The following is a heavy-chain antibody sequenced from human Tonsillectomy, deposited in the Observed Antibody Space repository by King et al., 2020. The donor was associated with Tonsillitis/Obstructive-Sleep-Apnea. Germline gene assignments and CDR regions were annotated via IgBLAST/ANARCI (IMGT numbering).Heavy chain of an antibody. CDR2: ISSSSSYT. CDR3: ARAPYSSSAAQIDAFDI. V-gene: IGHV3-11*06. Sequence: VQLVQSGGGLVKPGGSLRLSCAASGFTFSDYYMSWIRQAPGKGLEWVSYISSSSSYTNYVDFVKGRFTISRDNAKNSLYLQMNSLRAEDTAVYYCARAPYSSSAAQIDAFDIWGQGTMVTVSS. D-gene: IGHD6-6*01. CDR1: GFTFSDYY. J-gene: IGHJ3*02.